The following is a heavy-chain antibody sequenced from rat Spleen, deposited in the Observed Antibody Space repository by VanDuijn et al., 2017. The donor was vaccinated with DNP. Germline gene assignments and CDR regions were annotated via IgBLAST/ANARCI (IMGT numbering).Heavy chain of an antibody. J-gene: IGHJ1*01. Sequence: EVQLQESGPGLVKPSQSLSLTCSVTGYSITSHYWGWIRKFPGNKMEWMGYINYSGSTSYNPSLRSRISITRDTSKNHFFLQLNSVATEDTATYYCARGRPSRELYWYFDFWGPGTMVTVSS. CDR3: ARGRPSRELYWYFDF. V-gene: IGHV3-1*01. CDR1: GYSITSHY. CDR2: INYSGST. D-gene: IGHD1-4*01.